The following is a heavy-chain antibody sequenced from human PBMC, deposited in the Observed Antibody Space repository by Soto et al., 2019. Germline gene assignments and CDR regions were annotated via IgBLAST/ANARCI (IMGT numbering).Heavy chain of an antibody. CDR3: ARHKVYSSGWFSTGGFDP. D-gene: IGHD6-19*01. J-gene: IGHJ5*02. Sequence: EEPLKISCKGSGYSFTSYWISWVRQMPGKGLEWMGRIDPSDSYTNYSPSFQGHVTISADKSISTAYLQWSSLKASDTAMYYCARHKVYSSGWFSTGGFDPWGQGTLVTVSS. V-gene: IGHV5-10-1*01. CDR1: GYSFTSYW. CDR2: IDPSDSYT.